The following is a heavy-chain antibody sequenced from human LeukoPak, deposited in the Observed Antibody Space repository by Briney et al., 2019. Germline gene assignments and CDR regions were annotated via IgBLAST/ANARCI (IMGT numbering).Heavy chain of an antibody. D-gene: IGHD3-10*01. J-gene: IGHJ4*02. V-gene: IGHV3-23*01. CDR1: GFTFSSYA. Sequence: GGSLRLSCAASGFTFSSYAMSWVRQAPGKGLEWVSGISGSGGSTYHADSVKGRFTISRDKSKNTLYLQMSSLRAEDTAVYYCAKVVRGVIQYDYWGQGTLVTVSS. CDR3: AKVVRGVIQYDY. CDR2: ISGSGGST.